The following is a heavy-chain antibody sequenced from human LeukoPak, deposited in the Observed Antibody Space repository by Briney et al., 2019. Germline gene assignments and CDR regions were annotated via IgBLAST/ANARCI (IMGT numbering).Heavy chain of an antibody. CDR3: ARDLGPICSGGSCYYY. J-gene: IGHJ4*02. CDR1: GFTVSSNY. V-gene: IGHV3-53*01. D-gene: IGHD2-15*01. Sequence: GGSLRLSCAASGFTVSSNYVSWVRQAPGKGLEWVSVIYSGGSTYYADSVKGRFTISRDNSKNTLYLQMNSLRAEDTAVYYCARDLGPICSGGSCYYYWGQGTLVTVSS. CDR2: IYSGGST.